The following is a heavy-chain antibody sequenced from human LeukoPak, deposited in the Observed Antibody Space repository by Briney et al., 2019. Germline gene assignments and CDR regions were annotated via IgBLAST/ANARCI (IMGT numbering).Heavy chain of an antibody. CDR1: GGSTSSSSYY. D-gene: IGHD3-16*01. Sequence: PSETLTLTCTVSGGSTSSSSYYWGWIRQPPGKGLEWIGSIYYSGSTYYNPSLKSRVTISVDTSKNQFSLKLSSVTAADTAVYYCARDPWGVVDYWGQGTLVTVSS. J-gene: IGHJ4*02. CDR2: IYYSGST. CDR3: ARDPWGVVDY. V-gene: IGHV4-39*07.